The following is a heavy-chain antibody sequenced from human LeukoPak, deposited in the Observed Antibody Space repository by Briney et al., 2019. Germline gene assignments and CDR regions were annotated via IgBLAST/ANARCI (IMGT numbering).Heavy chain of an antibody. Sequence: GGSLRLSCAASGLTFSSHWMHWVRQAPGEGLVWVSRVNGPGDWTHYADSVRGRFIISRDNAENTISLQMNNLRAEDTAVYFCAREVFEGQRQSDAFDVWGQGTMVAVSS. V-gene: IGHV3-74*01. D-gene: IGHD6-25*01. CDR3: AREVFEGQRQSDAFDV. J-gene: IGHJ3*01. CDR2: VNGPGDWT. CDR1: GLTFSSHW.